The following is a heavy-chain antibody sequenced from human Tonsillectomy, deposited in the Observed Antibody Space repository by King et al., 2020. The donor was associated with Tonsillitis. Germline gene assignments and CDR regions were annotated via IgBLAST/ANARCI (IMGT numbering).Heavy chain of an antibody. V-gene: IGHV1-69*01. J-gene: IGHJ3*01. D-gene: IGHD5-12*01. CDR3: ARGAATINGLIIDAFDV. CDR2: ISPLFGTP. Sequence: QLVQSGDEVKKPGSSVKVSCRASGGTFNSYPVSWVRQAPGQGLEWMGGISPLFGTPYYAQSFQGRVTITADESTTTSYMEVSSLRFEDTAVYYCARGAATINGLIIDAFDVWGQGTLVTVSS. CDR1: GGTFNSYP.